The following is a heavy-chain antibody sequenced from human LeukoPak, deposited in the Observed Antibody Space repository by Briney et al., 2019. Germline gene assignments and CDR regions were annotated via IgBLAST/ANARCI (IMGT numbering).Heavy chain of an antibody. CDR1: GHPHSRFG. V-gene: IGHV3-23*01. Sequence: RGGPLTLPCTASGHPHSRFGMSGPRQATGKAREWVSATSSSDAGTYDAESVRGRFTISRDNSKNTLYLQMNSLRADDAAVYYCARAPVTSCRGAFCYPFDIWGQGTLVTVSS. CDR2: TSSSDAGT. D-gene: IGHD2-15*01. J-gene: IGHJ4*02. CDR3: ARAPVTSCRGAFCYPFDI.